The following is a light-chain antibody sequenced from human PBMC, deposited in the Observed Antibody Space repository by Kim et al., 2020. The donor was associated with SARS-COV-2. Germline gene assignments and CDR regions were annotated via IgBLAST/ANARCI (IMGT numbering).Light chain of an antibody. CDR2: GTS. V-gene: IGKV1-39*01. CDR1: ERIRSF. Sequence: DIQMTQSPSSLSASVGDRVTITCRASERIRSFLNWYHQKPGKAPNLLIYGTSSLRSGVPSRFSGSGSGTDFTLTISSLQAEDSATYYCQQSYNSPATFGQGTKVDIK. J-gene: IGKJ1*01. CDR3: QQSYNSPAT.